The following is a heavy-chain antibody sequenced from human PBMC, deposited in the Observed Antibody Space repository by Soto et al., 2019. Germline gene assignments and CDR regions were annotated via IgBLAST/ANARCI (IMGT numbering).Heavy chain of an antibody. J-gene: IGHJ6*02. D-gene: IGHD5-18*01. V-gene: IGHV3-30-3*01. CDR2: ISYEGSNK. Sequence: PGGSLRLSCAASGFTFSPHAMHWVRQGPGKGLEWVAVISYEGSNKYYADSVKGRFTISRDNSKNTLYLQINSLRAEDTAVYYCARERNTGYDYSYYYGMDVWGQGTTVTVSS. CDR3: ARERNTGYDYSYYYGMDV. CDR1: GFTFSPHA.